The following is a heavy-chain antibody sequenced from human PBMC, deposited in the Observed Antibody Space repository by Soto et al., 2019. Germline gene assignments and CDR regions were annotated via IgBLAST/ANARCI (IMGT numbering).Heavy chain of an antibody. CDR3: ARQYGSPGDFYDSSDLFDS. Sequence: SETLSLTCTVSGGSVSSRNYYGGWLRQPPGKGLEWIGSLFYSGSTYYNPSLKSRVTISVDTSKNQFSLKLSSVTAADTAVYYCARQYGSPGDFYDSSDLFDSWGQGTLVTVSS. D-gene: IGHD3-22*01. CDR1: GGSVSSRNYY. J-gene: IGHJ4*02. CDR2: LFYSGST. V-gene: IGHV4-39*01.